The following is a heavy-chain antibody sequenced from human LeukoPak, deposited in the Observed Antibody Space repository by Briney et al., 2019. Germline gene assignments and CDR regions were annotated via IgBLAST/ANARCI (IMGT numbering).Heavy chain of an antibody. CDR2: IWYDGSNK. D-gene: IGHD6-19*01. CDR1: GFTFSSYG. V-gene: IGHV3-33*06. CDR3: AKDRGSGWYDAIDY. J-gene: IGHJ4*02. Sequence: GRSLRLSCAASGFTFSSYGMHWVSQAPGKGLEWVAVIWYDGSNKYYADSVKGRFTISRDNSKNTLYLQMNSLRAEDTAVYYCAKDRGSGWYDAIDYWGQGTLVTVSS.